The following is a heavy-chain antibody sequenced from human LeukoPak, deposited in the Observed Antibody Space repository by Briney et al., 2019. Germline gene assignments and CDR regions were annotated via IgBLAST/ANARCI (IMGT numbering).Heavy chain of an antibody. Sequence: RASVKVSCKASGYTFTGYYMHWVRQAPGQGLEWMGWINPNSGGTNYAQKFQGWVTMTRDTSISTAYMELSSLRSEDTAVYYCARVPGIAVAGPPFDYWGQGTLVTVSS. V-gene: IGHV1-2*04. D-gene: IGHD6-19*01. CDR1: GYTFTGYY. CDR3: ARVPGIAVAGPPFDY. J-gene: IGHJ4*02. CDR2: INPNSGGT.